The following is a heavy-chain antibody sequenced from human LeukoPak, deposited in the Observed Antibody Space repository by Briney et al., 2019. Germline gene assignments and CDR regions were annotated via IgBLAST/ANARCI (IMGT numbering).Heavy chain of an antibody. J-gene: IGHJ5*02. CDR2: IWYDGSNK. CDR3: ARDQGTTGLKWFDP. Sequence: GGSLRLSCAASGFTFSSYGMHWVRQAPGKGLEWVAVIWYDGSNKYYADSVKGRFTISRDSSKNTLYLQMNSLRAEDTAVYYCARDQGTTGLKWFDPWGQGTLVTVSS. D-gene: IGHD4-17*01. V-gene: IGHV3-33*01. CDR1: GFTFSSYG.